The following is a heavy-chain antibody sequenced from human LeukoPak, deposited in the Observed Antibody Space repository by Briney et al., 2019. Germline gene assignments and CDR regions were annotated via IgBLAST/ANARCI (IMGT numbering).Heavy chain of an antibody. D-gene: IGHD3-22*01. J-gene: IGHJ4*02. CDR1: GGSFSGYY. Sequence: SETLSLTCAVYGGSFSGYYWSWIRQPPGKGLEWIGEINHSGSTNYNPSLKSRVTISVDTSKNQFSLKLSSVTAADTAVYYCAREGYYYDSSGYYSDDYWGQGTLVTVSS. CDR3: AREGYYYDSSGYYSDDY. CDR2: INHSGST. V-gene: IGHV4-34*01.